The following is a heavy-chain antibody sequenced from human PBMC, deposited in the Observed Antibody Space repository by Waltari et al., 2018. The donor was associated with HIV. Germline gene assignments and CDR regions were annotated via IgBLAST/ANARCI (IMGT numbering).Heavy chain of an antibody. D-gene: IGHD1-26*01. V-gene: IGHV1-8*01. CDR3: ARVRRPSGSYYLSY. Sequence: QVQLVQSGAEVKKPGASATVSCKASGYTFTSYNIYWVRQAPGQGLEWMGWMNPNTGDTAYAQKFQGRVTMTRNTSMSTAYMELSSLRSEDTAVYYCARVRRPSGSYYLSYWGQGTLVTVSS. CDR2: MNPNTGDT. J-gene: IGHJ4*02. CDR1: GYTFTSYN.